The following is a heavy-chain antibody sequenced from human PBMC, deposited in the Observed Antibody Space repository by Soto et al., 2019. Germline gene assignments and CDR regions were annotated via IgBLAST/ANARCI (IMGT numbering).Heavy chain of an antibody. J-gene: IGHJ4*02. CDR3: AMVGPTWTAAIDY. V-gene: IGHV4-4*02. CDR1: GASISSDSL. CDR2: RPHSLIT. D-gene: IGHD1-26*01. Sequence: QVPLHESGPGVLIPSGTLFLPGAVYGASISSDSLWTWLRQSPGKGLEWIGERPHSLITNYNPSLKRPVTISLDMYKNRFSLSLTSVTAAVTAIFYCAMVGPTWTAAIDYWGQGTLVTVSS.